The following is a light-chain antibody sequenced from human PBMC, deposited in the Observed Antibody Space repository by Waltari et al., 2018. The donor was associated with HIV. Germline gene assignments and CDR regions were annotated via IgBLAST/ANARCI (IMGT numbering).Light chain of an antibody. CDR2: RSN. Sequence: SVLTQPPSASGTPGQRVTLSCSGSSCNIGSNHVYWTQQLPGTAPKHLIYRSNQRPSGVPGRFSGSKSGTSASLAISGLRSEDEADYYCAAWDDSLSGHVVFGGGTKLTVL. CDR3: AAWDDSLSGHVV. J-gene: IGLJ2*01. V-gene: IGLV1-47*01. CDR1: SCNIGSNH.